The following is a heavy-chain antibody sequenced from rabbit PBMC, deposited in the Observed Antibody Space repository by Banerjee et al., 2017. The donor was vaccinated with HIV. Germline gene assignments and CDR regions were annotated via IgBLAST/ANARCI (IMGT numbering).Heavy chain of an antibody. Sequence: QEQLEESGGGLVKPEGSLTLTCTASGFTISGSYWICWVRQAPGKGLEWIACIYADSGSTYYATWAKGRFTIFKTSSTTVTLQMTSLTVADTATYFCARDRYAGYGHGDDAFDPWGPGTLVTV. V-gene: IGHV1S45*01. CDR1: GFTISGSYW. CDR2: IYADSGST. D-gene: IGHD7-1*01. J-gene: IGHJ2*01. CDR3: ARDRYAGYGHGDDAFDP.